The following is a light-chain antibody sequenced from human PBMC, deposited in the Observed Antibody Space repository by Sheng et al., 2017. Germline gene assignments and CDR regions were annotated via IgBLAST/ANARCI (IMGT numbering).Light chain of an antibody. Sequence: QSVLTQPPSVSGAPGQRVTISCTGSSSNIGAGYDVHWYQQLPGTAPKLLIYGNSNRPSGVPDRFSGSKSGTSASLAITGLQAEDEADYYCSSFTSSSLRHVVFGGGTKLTVL. CDR3: SSFTSSSLRHVV. CDR1: SSNIGAGYD. J-gene: IGLJ2*01. CDR2: GNS. V-gene: IGLV1-40*01.